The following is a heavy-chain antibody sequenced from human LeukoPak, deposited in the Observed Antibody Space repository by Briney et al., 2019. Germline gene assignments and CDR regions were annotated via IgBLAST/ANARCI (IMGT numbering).Heavy chain of an antibody. V-gene: IGHV3-30*18. CDR2: ISYDGSNK. CDR3: AKDTAGSSDY. D-gene: IGHD2-2*01. J-gene: IGHJ4*02. CDR1: GFTFSSYG. Sequence: GGSLRLSCAASGFTFSSYGMHWVRQAPGKGLEWVAVISYDGSNKYYADSVKGRFTISRDISKNTLYLQMNSLRAEDTAVYYCAKDTAGSSDYWGQGTLVTVSS.